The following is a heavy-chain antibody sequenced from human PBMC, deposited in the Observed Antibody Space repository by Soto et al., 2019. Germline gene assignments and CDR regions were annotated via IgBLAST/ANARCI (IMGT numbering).Heavy chain of an antibody. CDR1: GFTFSDYW. J-gene: IGHJ4*02. CDR3: VRRAAVVGLDY. D-gene: IGHD6-13*01. CDR2: IKKDGSEQ. Sequence: EVHMVESGGGLVQPGGSLRLSCTASGFTFSDYWMTWVRQAPGKGLEWVASIKKDGSEQSFVDSVKGRFTISRDNAKNSLSLHMSSLRDEDTAVYYCVRRAAVVGLDYWGQGTLFTVSS. V-gene: IGHV3-7*01.